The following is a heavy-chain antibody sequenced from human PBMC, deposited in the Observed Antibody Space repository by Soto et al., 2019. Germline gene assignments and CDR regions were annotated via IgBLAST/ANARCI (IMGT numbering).Heavy chain of an antibody. D-gene: IGHD6-13*01. J-gene: IGHJ2*01. Sequence: SETLSLTCSVSGASISSFNWNWVRQPAGKGPEWVGRLNIAGTINYNPSLKSRITMSIDTSKNQISLHLRSVTAADTAIYYCARDRGEYTSSWFWYFSHWGHGTLVTVSS. V-gene: IGHV4-4*07. CDR3: ARDRGEYTSSWFWYFSH. CDR2: LNIAGTI. CDR1: GASISSFN.